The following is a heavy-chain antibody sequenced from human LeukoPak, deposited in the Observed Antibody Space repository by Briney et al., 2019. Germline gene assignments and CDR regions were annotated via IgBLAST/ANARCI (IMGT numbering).Heavy chain of an antibody. V-gene: IGHV1-46*01. D-gene: IGHD3-22*01. CDR1: GYTFTSYY. CDR2: INPSGGST. CDR3: ARENYYDSTGYKFDY. J-gene: IGHJ4*02. Sequence: ASVKVSCKASGYTFTSYYMHWVRQAPGQGLEWMGIINPSGGSTTYAQKFQGRVTITRDMSTSTVYKELSSLRSEDTAVYYCARENYYDSTGYKFDYWGQGTLVTVSS.